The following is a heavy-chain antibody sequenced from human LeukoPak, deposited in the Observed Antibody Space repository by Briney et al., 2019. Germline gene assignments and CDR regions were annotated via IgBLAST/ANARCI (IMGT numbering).Heavy chain of an antibody. V-gene: IGHV3-23*01. D-gene: IGHD5-18*01. CDR2: ISGSGAST. CDR3: AKEHNYGLDYFDY. CDR1: GFSFSSYV. J-gene: IGHJ4*02. Sequence: GGSLRLSCAASGFSFSSYVMSRVRQAPGKGLEWVSGISGSGASTYYADSEKGRFTISRDNSKNTVYLQMNSLRAEDTAIYYCAKEHNYGLDYFDYWGQGTLVTISS.